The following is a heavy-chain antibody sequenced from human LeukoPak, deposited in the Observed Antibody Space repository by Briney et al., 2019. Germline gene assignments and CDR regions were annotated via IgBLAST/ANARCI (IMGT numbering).Heavy chain of an antibody. CDR2: IYSRGGT. CDR1: GGSISSSSYY. D-gene: IGHD2-2*01. Sequence: SETLSLTCTVSGGSISSSSYYWGWIRQPPGKGLEWIVSIYSRGGTYYRPSLESRVTVAVYTSKNQFSLTLTSVTAADTAVYYCVRRSDCSTTSCYFYHGMDVWGQGTTVTVSS. V-gene: IGHV4-39*01. CDR3: VRRSDCSTTSCYFYHGMDV. J-gene: IGHJ6*02.